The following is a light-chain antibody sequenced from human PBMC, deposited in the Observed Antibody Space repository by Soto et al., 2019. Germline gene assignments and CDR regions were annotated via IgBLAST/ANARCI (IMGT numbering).Light chain of an antibody. CDR2: DVS. J-gene: IGLJ1*01. CDR1: SSDIGDYNY. CDR3: CSYTRSGTLI. Sequence: QSALTQPASVSGSPGQSITISCVGTSSDIGDYNYVSWYHQHPGKVPKVIIYDVSNRPSGVSYRFSGTKSGNTASLTVSGLQAEDEADYYCCSYTRSGTLIFGTGTKLTVL. V-gene: IGLV2-14*01.